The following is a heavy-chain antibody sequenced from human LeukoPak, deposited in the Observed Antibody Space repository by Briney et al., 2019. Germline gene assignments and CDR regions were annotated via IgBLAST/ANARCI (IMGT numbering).Heavy chain of an antibody. V-gene: IGHV4-59*12. D-gene: IGHD1-14*01. CDR2: IYYSGST. J-gene: IGHJ6*03. Sequence: SETLSLTCTVPGGSISSYYWSWIRQPPGKGLEWIGYIYYSGSTYYNPSLKSRVTISVDTSKNQFSLKLSSVTAADTAVYYCASSGNYYYYMDVWGKGTTVTVSS. CDR3: ASSGNYYYYMDV. CDR1: GGSISSYY.